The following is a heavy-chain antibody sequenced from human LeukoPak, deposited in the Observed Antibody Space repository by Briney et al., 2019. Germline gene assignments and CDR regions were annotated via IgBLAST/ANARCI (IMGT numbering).Heavy chain of an antibody. Sequence: GGSLRLSCAASGFTFSSYAMSWVRQAPGKGLEWVSGISGSGGSTYYADSVKGRLTISRDNSKNALYLQMNSLRAEDTALYYCVKEDTNIVIPSSGFDMWGQGTMVTVSS. CDR2: ISGSGGST. J-gene: IGHJ3*02. V-gene: IGHV3-23*01. D-gene: IGHD2/OR15-2a*01. CDR3: VKEDTNIVIPSSGFDM. CDR1: GFTFSSYA.